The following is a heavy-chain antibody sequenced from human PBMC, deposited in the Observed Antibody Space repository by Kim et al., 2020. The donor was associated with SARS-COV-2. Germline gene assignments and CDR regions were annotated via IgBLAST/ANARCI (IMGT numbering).Heavy chain of an antibody. J-gene: IGHJ4*02. CDR2: IIPILGIA. CDR3: ATSPDYGGNSDGY. D-gene: IGHD4-17*01. Sequence: SVKVSCKASGGTFSSYTISWVRQAPGQGLEWMGRIIPILGIANYAQKFQGRVTITADKSTSTAYMELSSLRSEDTAVYYCATSPDYGGNSDGYWGQGTLFTVS. CDR1: GGTFSSYT. V-gene: IGHV1-69*02.